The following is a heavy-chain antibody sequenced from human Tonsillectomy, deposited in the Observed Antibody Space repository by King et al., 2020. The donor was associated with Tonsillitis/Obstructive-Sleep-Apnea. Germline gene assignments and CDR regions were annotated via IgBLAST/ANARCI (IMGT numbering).Heavy chain of an antibody. V-gene: IGHV4-34*01. D-gene: IGHD3-9*01. Sequence: VQLQQWGTGLLKPSETLSLTCAVYGGSFSGYYWSWIRQPPGKGLEWIGEINHSGSTNYNPSLKSRVTISGDTSKNQFSLKLSSVTAADTAVYYCARGRSIYYYMDVWGKGTTVTVSS. CDR1: GGSFSGYY. CDR2: INHSGST. J-gene: IGHJ6*03. CDR3: ARGRSIYYYMDV.